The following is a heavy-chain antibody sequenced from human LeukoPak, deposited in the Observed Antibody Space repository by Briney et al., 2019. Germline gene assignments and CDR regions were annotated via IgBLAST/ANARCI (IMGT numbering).Heavy chain of an antibody. J-gene: IGHJ5*02. CDR3: AKDFYAFSGSGQNWFDP. CDR1: GFTLSTYG. Sequence: GRSLRLSCVASGFTLSTYGMHWVRQAPGKGLEWVAIAPYDGSIEHYADSVKGRFTISRDTSKNTLYLQMNSLRAEDTAVYYCAKDFYAFSGSGQNWFDPWGQGTLVTVSS. V-gene: IGHV3-30*18. CDR2: APYDGSIE. D-gene: IGHD3-10*01.